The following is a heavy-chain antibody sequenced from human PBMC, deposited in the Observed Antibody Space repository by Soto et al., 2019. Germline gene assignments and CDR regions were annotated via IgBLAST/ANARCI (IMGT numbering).Heavy chain of an antibody. CDR3: ARYLTPYSSSWYRSGYYYGMDV. V-gene: IGHV4-59*01. D-gene: IGHD6-13*01. J-gene: IGHJ6*02. Sequence: PSETLSLTCTVSGGSISSYYWSWIRQPPGKGLEWIGYTYYSGSTNYNPSLKSRVTISVDTSKNQFSLKLSSVTAADTAVYYCARYLTPYSSSWYRSGYYYGMDVWGQGTTVTVSS. CDR1: GGSISSYY. CDR2: TYYSGST.